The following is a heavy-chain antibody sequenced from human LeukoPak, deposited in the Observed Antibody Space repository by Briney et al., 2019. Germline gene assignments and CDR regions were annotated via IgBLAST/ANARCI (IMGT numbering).Heavy chain of an antibody. J-gene: IGHJ4*02. CDR1: GFTFSSYW. D-gene: IGHD6-19*01. Sequence: GGSLRLSCAASGFTFSSYWMHWVRQAPGKGLEYVSAISSNGGSTYYANSVKGRFTISGDNSKNTLYLQMGSLRAEDLAVYYCARARIAVAGTSVLGHLDYWGQGTLVTVSS. V-gene: IGHV3-64*01. CDR2: ISSNGGST. CDR3: ARARIAVAGTSVLGHLDY.